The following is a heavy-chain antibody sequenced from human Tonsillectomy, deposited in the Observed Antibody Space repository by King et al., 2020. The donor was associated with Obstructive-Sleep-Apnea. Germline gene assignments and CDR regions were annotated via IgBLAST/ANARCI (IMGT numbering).Heavy chain of an antibody. J-gene: IGHJ6*02. CDR2: INHSGST. V-gene: IGHV4-34*01. D-gene: IGHD3-10*01. CDR1: GGSFSGYY. CDR3: ARGPQVAGGSGSYPPKKKYYYYGMDV. Sequence: VQLQQWGAGLLKPSETLSLTCAVYGGSFSGYYWSWLRQPPGKGLEWIGEINHSGSTNYNPSLKSRVPISVDTSKNQFSLKLSSVTAADTAVYYCARGPQVAGGSGSYPPKKKYYYYGMDVWGQGTTVTVSS.